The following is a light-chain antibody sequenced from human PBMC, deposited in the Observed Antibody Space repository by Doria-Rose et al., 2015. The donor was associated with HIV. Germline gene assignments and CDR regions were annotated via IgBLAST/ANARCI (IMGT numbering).Light chain of an antibody. CDR2: DAS. CDR3: QQYGTSRGT. Sequence: EIVLTQSPGTLSLSPGERATLSCRASQRVKSSYLAWYQQTPGQAPRLLIYDASTRATGIPDRFSGSGSGTDFTLTISRLEPEDVAVYYCQQYGTSRGTFGKGTRLEIK. CDR1: QRVKSSY. V-gene: IGKV3-20*01. J-gene: IGKJ5*01.